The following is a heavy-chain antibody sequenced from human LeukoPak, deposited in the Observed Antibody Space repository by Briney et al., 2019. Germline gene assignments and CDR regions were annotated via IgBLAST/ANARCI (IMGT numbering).Heavy chain of an antibody. Sequence: ASVKVSCKASGYTFTGYYMHRVRQAPGQGLGWMGWINPNSGVTKYAQKFQGRVTMTRGTSISTAYMELSRLRSDDTAVYYCASELTETRYCSSTSCPTSMDVWGKGTTVTVSS. CDR1: GYTFTGYY. CDR2: INPNSGVT. V-gene: IGHV1-2*02. CDR3: ASELTETRYCSSTSCPTSMDV. J-gene: IGHJ6*03. D-gene: IGHD2-2*01.